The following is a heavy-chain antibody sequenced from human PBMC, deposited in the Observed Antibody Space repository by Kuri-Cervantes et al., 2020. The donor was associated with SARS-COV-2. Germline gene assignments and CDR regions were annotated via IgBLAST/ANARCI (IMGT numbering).Heavy chain of an antibody. J-gene: IGHJ4*02. Sequence: KVSCKASGGTFSSYAISWVRQAPGQGLEWMGRIIPILGIANYAQKFQGRVTITADKSTSTAYMELSSLRSEDTAVYYCAREIPSAAGDDYWGQGTLVTVSS. CDR3: AREIPSAAGDDY. D-gene: IGHD6-13*01. V-gene: IGHV1-69*04. CDR2: IIPILGIA. CDR1: GGTFSSYA.